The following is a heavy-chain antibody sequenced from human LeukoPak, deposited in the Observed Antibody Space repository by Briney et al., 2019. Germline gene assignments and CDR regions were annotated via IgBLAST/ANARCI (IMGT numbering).Heavy chain of an antibody. V-gene: IGHV3-30-3*01. CDR1: GFTFSSYA. CDR2: ISYDGSNK. J-gene: IGHJ4*02. D-gene: IGHD3-10*01. CDR3: ARDYNRGVQDY. Sequence: GGSLRLSCAASGFTFSSYAMPWVRQAPGKGLEWVAVISYDGSNKYYADSVKGRFTISRDNSKNTLYLQMNSLRAEDTAVYYCARDYNRGVQDYWGQGTLVTVSS.